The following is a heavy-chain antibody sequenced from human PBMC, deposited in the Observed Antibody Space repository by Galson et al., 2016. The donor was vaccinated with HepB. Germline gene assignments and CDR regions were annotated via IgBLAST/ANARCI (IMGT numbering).Heavy chain of an antibody. CDR3: ARGAGQRVLRYYHGMDV. J-gene: IGHJ6*02. CDR1: GFIFSNYY. CDR2: IKQDGRDE. Sequence: SLRLSCAASGFIFSNYYMNWVRQAPGKGPEWVADIKQDGRDEDYLGSVRGRFTISRDNAKNSLYLQMNSLRAEDTAVYFCARGAGQRVLRYYHGMDVWGQGTTVTVSS. D-gene: IGHD4/OR15-4a*01. V-gene: IGHV3-7*01.